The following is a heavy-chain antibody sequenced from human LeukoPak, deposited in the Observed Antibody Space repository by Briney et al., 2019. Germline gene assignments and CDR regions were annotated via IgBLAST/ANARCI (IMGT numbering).Heavy chain of an antibody. J-gene: IGHJ3*02. V-gene: IGHV4-31*03. CDR3: ARDYGDYVDSAFDI. D-gene: IGHD4-17*01. CDR1: GGSISSGGYY. Sequence: SETLSLTCTVSGGSISSGGYYWSWIRQHPGKGLEWIGYIYYSGSTYYNPSLKSRVTISVDTSKNQFSLKLSSVTAADTAVYYCARDYGDYVDSAFDIWGQGTMVTVSS. CDR2: IYYSGST.